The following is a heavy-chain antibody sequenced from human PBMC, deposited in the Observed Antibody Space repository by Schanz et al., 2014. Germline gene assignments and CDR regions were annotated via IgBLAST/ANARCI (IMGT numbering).Heavy chain of an antibody. CDR1: GFIFSDYY. Sequence: QVHLLESGGGLVEPGGSLRLSCAASGFIFSDYYMAWIRQAPGKGPEYVSYISSGGTTTYHSDSMKGRFTISRDNSRDTVYLQMNSLRADDAAMYYCARWFLIRGVILDSWGQGTLVTVSS. D-gene: IGHD3-10*01. V-gene: IGHV3-11*01. CDR2: ISSGGTTT. CDR3: ARWFLIRGVILDS. J-gene: IGHJ4*02.